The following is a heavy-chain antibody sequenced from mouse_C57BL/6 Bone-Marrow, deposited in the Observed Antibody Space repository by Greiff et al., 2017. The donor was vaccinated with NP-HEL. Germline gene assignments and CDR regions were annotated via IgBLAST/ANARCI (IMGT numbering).Heavy chain of an antibody. Sequence: QVQLQQSGAELARPGASVKLSCKASGYTFTSYGISWVKQRTGQGLEWIGEIYPRSGNTYYNEKFKGKATLTADKSSSTAYMELRSLTSEDSAVYFCARYYGSSRWFAYWGQGTLVTVSA. V-gene: IGHV1-81*01. CDR2: IYPRSGNT. CDR1: GYTFTSYG. J-gene: IGHJ3*01. D-gene: IGHD1-1*01. CDR3: ARYYGSSRWFAY.